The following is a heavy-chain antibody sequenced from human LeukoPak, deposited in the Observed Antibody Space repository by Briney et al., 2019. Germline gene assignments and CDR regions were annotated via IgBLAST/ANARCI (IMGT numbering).Heavy chain of an antibody. V-gene: IGHV3-7*05. D-gene: IGHD1-1*01. CDR3: ARFGHNSGLDV. Sequence: GGSLRLSCAASGFSFSIYWMSWARETRGKGLEWFADINQDGSAKRYVDSVKGLFTISRDNAKNSLYLEMNSLRVEDTAVYYCARFGHNSGLDVWGQGTTVTVPS. J-gene: IGHJ6*02. CDR2: INQDGSAK. CDR1: GFSFSIYW.